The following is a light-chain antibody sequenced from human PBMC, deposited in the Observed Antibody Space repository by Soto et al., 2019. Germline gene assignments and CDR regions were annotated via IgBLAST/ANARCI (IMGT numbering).Light chain of an antibody. Sequence: DIQMTQSPSSLSASVGDRVTITCRASQSITKYLNWYQQKPGKAPKLLIYNASNLETGVPSRFSGSGSGTDFTFTISWLQPEDIATYYCQQYENFPFTFGPGTKVDIK. CDR3: QQYENFPFT. CDR1: QSITKY. CDR2: NAS. V-gene: IGKV1-33*01. J-gene: IGKJ3*01.